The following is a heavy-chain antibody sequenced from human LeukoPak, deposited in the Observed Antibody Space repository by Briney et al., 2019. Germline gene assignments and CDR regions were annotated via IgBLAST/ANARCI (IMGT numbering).Heavy chain of an antibody. CDR1: GFTFSSYS. V-gene: IGHV3-21*03. CDR2: ISSSSSYI. CDR3: TRDPNTYYDFLKDAFDI. Sequence: GGSLRLSCAASGFTFSSYSMNWVRQAPGKGLEWVSSISSSSSYIYYADSVKGRFTISRDNAKNSLYLQMNSLKTEDTAVYYCTRDPNTYYDFLKDAFDIWGQGTMVTVSS. J-gene: IGHJ3*02. D-gene: IGHD3-9*01.